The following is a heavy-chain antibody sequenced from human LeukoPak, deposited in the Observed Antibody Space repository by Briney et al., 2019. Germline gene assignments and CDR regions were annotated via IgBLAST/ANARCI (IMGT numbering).Heavy chain of an antibody. D-gene: IGHD6-13*01. J-gene: IGHJ4*02. CDR1: GGSFSGYY. CDR2: INHSGSA. Sequence: SETLSLTCAVYGGSFSGYYWSWIRQPPGKGLEWIGEINHSGSANYNPSLKSRVTISVDTSKNQFSLKLSSVTAADTAVYYCARNRAYSKVGFNYWGQGTLVTVSS. CDR3: ARNRAYSKVGFNY. V-gene: IGHV4-34*01.